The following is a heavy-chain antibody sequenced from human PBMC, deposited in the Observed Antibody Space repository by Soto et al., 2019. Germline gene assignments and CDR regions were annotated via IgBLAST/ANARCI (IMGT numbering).Heavy chain of an antibody. Sequence: EVQLLDSGGHLVQPGGSLRLSCAASGFTISNYAMSWVRQAPGKGLEGVSTLSDRTYYTDSVRGRFTISRDTSENTLYLQMNSLGVEDTAVYYCARSLGPSRHFFDHWGQGTLVTVSS. D-gene: IGHD3-16*01. V-gene: IGHV3-23*01. CDR2: LSDRT. CDR1: GFTISNYA. J-gene: IGHJ4*02. CDR3: ARSLGPSRHFFDH.